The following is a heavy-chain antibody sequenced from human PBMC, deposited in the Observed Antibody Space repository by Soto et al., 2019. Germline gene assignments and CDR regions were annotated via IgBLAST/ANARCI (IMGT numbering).Heavy chain of an antibody. D-gene: IGHD6-25*01. CDR2: ISGSGGST. CDR1: GFTFSSYA. CDR3: ATGQIYTGYSSGWGSVVDHGLDP. V-gene: IGHV3-23*01. Sequence: LRLSCAASGFTFSSYAMSWVRQAPGKGLEWVSAISGSGGSTYYADSVKGRFTISRDNSKNTLYLQMNSLRAEDTAVYYCATGQIYTGYSSGWGSVVDHGLDPWGQGNLVTVSS. J-gene: IGHJ5*02.